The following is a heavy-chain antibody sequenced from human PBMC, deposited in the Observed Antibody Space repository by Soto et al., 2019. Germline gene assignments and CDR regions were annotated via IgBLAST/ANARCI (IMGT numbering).Heavy chain of an antibody. CDR2: IWYDGSNK. CDR3: ARVRYDYVWGSYIKLMYGMDV. Sequence: HPGGSLRLSCAASGFTFSSYGMHWFRQAPGKGLEWVAVIWYDGSNKYYADSVKGRFTISRDNSKNTLYLQMNSLRAEDTAAYYCARVRYDYVWGSYIKLMYGMDVWGQGTTVNV. J-gene: IGHJ6*02. D-gene: IGHD3-16*01. CDR1: GFTFSSYG. V-gene: IGHV3-33*01.